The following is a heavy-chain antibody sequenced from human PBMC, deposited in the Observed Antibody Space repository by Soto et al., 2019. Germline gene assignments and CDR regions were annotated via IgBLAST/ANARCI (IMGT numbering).Heavy chain of an antibody. CDR2: IYYSGST. J-gene: IGHJ6*01. CDR3: ARHTPLYDFWRGIIGPVGYGMDV. V-gene: IGHV4-39*01. D-gene: IGHD3-3*01. CDR1: GGSISSSSYY. Sequence: SETLSLTCTVSGGSISSSSYYWGWIRQPPGKGLEWIGSIYYSGSTYYNPSLKSRVTISVDTSKNQFSLKLSSVTAADTAVYYCARHTPLYDFWRGIIGPVGYGMDVWGQGTTVT.